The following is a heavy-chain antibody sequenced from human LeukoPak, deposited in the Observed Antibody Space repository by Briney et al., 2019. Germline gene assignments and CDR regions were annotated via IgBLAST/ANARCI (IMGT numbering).Heavy chain of an antibody. CDR2: ISGSGGST. D-gene: IGHD3-22*01. CDR1: GFTFSSYA. J-gene: IGHJ4*02. V-gene: IGHV3-23*01. CDR3: AKDGYDSSGYTEAPYYFDY. Sequence: GGSLILSCAASGFTFSSYAMSWVRQAPGKGLEWVSAISGSGGSTYYADSVKGRFTISRDNSKNTLYLQMNSLRAEDTAVYYCAKDGYDSSGYTEAPYYFDYWGQGTLVTVSS.